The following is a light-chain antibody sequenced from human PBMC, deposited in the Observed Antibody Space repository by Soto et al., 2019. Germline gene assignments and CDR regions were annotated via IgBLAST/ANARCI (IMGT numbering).Light chain of an antibody. Sequence: QSALTQPPSASGSPGQSVAISCTGTSSDVGGYNYVSWYKQYPGKAPKLMIFDVSQRPSGVPDRFSGSKSGNTASLTISGLQAEDEADYYCCSFVGSYRWVFGGGTKLTVL. J-gene: IGLJ3*02. CDR3: CSFVGSYRWV. V-gene: IGLV2-11*01. CDR1: SSDVGGYNY. CDR2: DVS.